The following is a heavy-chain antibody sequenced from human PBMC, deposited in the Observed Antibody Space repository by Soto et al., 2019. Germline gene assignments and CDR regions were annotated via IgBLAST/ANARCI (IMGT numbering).Heavy chain of an antibody. J-gene: IGHJ6*02. CDR1: GASISSDDYY. D-gene: IGHD6-6*01. CDR2: TQYSGST. Sequence: SETLSLTCTVSGASISSDDYYWTWIRQPPGKGLEWIGNTQYSGSTYYNPSLKSRVTISVDTSKNQFSLRLSSVTAADTAMYYCVRGVAARPARIDIGLWGPGTTVTVSS. V-gene: IGHV4-30-4*01. CDR3: VRGVAARPARIDIGL.